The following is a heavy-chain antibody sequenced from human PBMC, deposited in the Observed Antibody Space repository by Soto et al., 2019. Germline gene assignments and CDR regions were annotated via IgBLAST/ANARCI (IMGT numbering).Heavy chain of an antibody. Sequence: GGSLRLSCAASGFTFSYYGMHWVRQAPGKGLDWVALVSFDGSNEYYADSVKDRFTISRDNSSNTLFLQMNSLRAEDTAVYYCAKDGNWNYPPHTEYWGQGTRVTVSS. CDR3: AKDGNWNYPPHTEY. V-gene: IGHV3-30*18. J-gene: IGHJ4*02. CDR1: GFTFSYYG. CDR2: VSFDGSNE. D-gene: IGHD1-7*01.